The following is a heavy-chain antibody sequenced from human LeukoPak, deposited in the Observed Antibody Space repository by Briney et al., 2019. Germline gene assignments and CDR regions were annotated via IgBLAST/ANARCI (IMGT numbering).Heavy chain of an antibody. CDR1: GFTFSDFY. CDR2: ISLSGSYT. V-gene: IGHV3-11*05. D-gene: IGHD5/OR15-5a*01. CDR3: ASDQVSGVFDY. Sequence: GGSLRLSCAGSGFTFSDFYMNWIRQAPGKGLEWLAYISLSGSYTTYADSVKGRFVISRDNTKNSVSLHMNTLTADDTAVYFCASDQVSGVFDYWGQGARVTVSS. J-gene: IGHJ4*02.